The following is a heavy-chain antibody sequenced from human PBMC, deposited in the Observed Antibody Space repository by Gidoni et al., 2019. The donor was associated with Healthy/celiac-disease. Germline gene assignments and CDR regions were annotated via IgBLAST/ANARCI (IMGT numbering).Heavy chain of an antibody. J-gene: IGHJ6*02. V-gene: IGHV1-2*02. CDR3: ARVVDIVVVPAAASGMDV. CDR1: VYTFPGYY. CDR2: INPNSGGT. D-gene: IGHD2-2*01. Sequence: QVQLVQSAAEVKKPGASVTVSCKASVYTFPGYYMHWVRQAPGQGLEWMGWINPNSGGTNYAKKLQGRVSMTRDTSISTAYMELSRLRSDDTAVYYGARVVDIVVVPAAASGMDVWGQGTTVTVSS.